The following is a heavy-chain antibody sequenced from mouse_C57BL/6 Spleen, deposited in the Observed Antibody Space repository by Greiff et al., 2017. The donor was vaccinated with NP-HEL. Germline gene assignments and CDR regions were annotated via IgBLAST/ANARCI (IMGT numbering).Heavy chain of an antibody. Sequence: QVHVKQPGTELVKPGASVKLSCKASGYTFTSYWMHWVKQRPGQGLEWIGNINPSNGGTNYNEKFKSKATLTVDKSSSTAYMQLSSLTSEDSAVYYCAGYDPFYAMDYWGQGTSVTVSS. D-gene: IGHD2-2*01. CDR2: INPSNGGT. CDR1: GYTFTSYW. J-gene: IGHJ4*01. CDR3: AGYDPFYAMDY. V-gene: IGHV1-53*01.